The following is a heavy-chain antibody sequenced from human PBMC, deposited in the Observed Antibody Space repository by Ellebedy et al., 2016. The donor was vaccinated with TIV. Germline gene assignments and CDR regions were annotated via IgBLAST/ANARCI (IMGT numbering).Heavy chain of an antibody. D-gene: IGHD6-19*01. CDR1: GGTFSSYA. CDR2: IIPIFGTA. J-gene: IGHJ6*02. CDR3: ARDREAVAPGEVDV. Sequence: SVKVSXXASGGTFSSYAISWVRQAPGQGLEWMGGIIPIFGTANYAQKFQGRVTITADKSTSTAYMELSSLRSEDTAVYYCARDREAVAPGEVDVWGQGTTVTVSS. V-gene: IGHV1-69*06.